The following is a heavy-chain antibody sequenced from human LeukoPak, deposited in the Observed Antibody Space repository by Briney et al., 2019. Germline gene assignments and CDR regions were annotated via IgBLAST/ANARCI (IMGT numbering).Heavy chain of an antibody. CDR2: IYYSGST. CDR1: GGSISSYY. D-gene: IGHD6-13*01. V-gene: IGHV4-59*01. Sequence: PSETLSLTCTVSGGSISSYYWSWIRQPPGKGLEWIGYIYYSGSTNYNPSLKSRVTISVDTSKNQFSLKLSSLTAADTAVYYCAGLSYSSSVDYWGQGTLVTVSS. CDR3: AGLSYSSSVDY. J-gene: IGHJ4*02.